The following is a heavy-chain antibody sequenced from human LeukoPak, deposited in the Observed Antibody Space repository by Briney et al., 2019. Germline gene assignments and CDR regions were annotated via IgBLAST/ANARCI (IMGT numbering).Heavy chain of an antibody. D-gene: IGHD2-15*01. CDR3: ASLPYCSGGSCHAEGFDP. CDR1: GFTFSSYS. V-gene: IGHV3-21*01. J-gene: IGHJ5*02. Sequence: GGPLRLSCAASGFTFSSYSMNWVRQAPGKGLEWVSSISSSSNFVFYADSVKGRFTISRDNAKNSLFLQMNSLRAEDTAVYYCASLPYCSGGSCHAEGFDPWGQGTLVTVSS. CDR2: ISSSSNFV.